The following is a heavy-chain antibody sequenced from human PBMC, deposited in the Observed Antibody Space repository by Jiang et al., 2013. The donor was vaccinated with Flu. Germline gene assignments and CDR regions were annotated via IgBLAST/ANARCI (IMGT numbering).Heavy chain of an antibody. J-gene: IGHJ4*02. CDR1: GYTFTDFY. Sequence: AEVKKPGATVKISCKVSGYTFTDFYVHWVQQAPGKGLEWVGFVDPEDGETKYAEKFQGRVTITADTSTDTAYMELSSLRSEDTAVFYCATRRSGGSYLSRWGQGTPVTVSS. CDR2: VDPEDGET. V-gene: IGHV1-69-2*01. D-gene: IGHD1-26*01. CDR3: ATRRSGGSYLSR.